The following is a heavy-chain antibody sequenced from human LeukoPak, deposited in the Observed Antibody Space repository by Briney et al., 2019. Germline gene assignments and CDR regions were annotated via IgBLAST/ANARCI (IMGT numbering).Heavy chain of an antibody. D-gene: IGHD6-6*01. Sequence: GGSLRLSCAASGFTLSDYYMSWLRQAPGKGLEWVSYISSSGSTIYYADSVKGRFTISRDNAKNSLYLQMNSLRAEDTAVYYCARDPGGYSSSSLYYFDYWGQGTLVTVSS. J-gene: IGHJ4*02. CDR2: ISSSGSTI. CDR3: ARDPGGYSSSSLYYFDY. V-gene: IGHV3-11*04. CDR1: GFTLSDYY.